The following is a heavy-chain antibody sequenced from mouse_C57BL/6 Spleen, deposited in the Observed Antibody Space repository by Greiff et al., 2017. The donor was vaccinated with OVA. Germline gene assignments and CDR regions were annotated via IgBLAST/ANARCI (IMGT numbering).Heavy chain of an antibody. CDR3: ARSKKYDGSVDY. Sequence: VQLQQPGAELVRPGSSVKLSCKASGYTFTSYWMHWVKQRPIQGLEWIGNIDPSDSETHYNQKFKDKATLTVDKSSSTAYMQLSSLTSEDSAVYYCARSKKYDGSVDYWGQGTTLTVSS. D-gene: IGHD1-1*01. CDR1: GYTFTSYW. CDR2: IDPSDSET. V-gene: IGHV1-52*01. J-gene: IGHJ2*01.